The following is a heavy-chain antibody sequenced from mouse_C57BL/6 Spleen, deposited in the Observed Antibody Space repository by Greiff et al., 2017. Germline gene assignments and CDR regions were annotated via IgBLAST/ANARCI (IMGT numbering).Heavy chain of an antibody. D-gene: IGHD2-14*01. Sequence: VQLQQPGAELVMPGASVKLSCKASGYTFTSYWMHWVKQRPGQGLEWIGEIDPSDSYTNYNQKFKGKSTLTVDKSSSTAYMQLSSLTSEDSAVYYCAREWYYRSLFAYWGQGTLVTVSA. V-gene: IGHV1-69*01. CDR2: IDPSDSYT. CDR1: GYTFTSYW. CDR3: AREWYYRSLFAY. J-gene: IGHJ3*01.